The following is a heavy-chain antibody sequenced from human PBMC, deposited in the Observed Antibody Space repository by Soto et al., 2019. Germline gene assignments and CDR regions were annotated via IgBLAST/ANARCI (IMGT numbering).Heavy chain of an antibody. CDR2: IYAGSTT. J-gene: IGHJ4*02. D-gene: IGHD2-2*01. CDR3: ARGLHSESMYLSLAAY. V-gene: IGHV3-66*01. CDR1: GFTVSRNY. Sequence: EVQLVESGGGLVQPGGSLRLSCAGSGFTVSRNYMTWLRQTPGKGLEWVSVIYAGSTTYYADSVKGRFSISRDISSNTLSLQMDNLRVEDTAVYYFARGLHSESMYLSLAAYWGQGIVVAVSS.